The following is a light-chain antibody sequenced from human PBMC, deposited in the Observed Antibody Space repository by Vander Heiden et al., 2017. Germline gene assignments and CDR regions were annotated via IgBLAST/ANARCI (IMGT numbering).Light chain of an antibody. J-gene: IGKJ2*01. CDR1: QGVSSSY. CDR3: QQYGSSPPYT. Sequence: EIVLTQSPGTLSLSPGERATLSCRASQGVSSSYLARYQQKSGQAPRLLIYGASSRATGIPDRSSGSGSGTDFTLTISRLEPEDYAVYYCQQYGSSPPYTFGPGTKLEIQ. V-gene: IGKV3-20*01. CDR2: GAS.